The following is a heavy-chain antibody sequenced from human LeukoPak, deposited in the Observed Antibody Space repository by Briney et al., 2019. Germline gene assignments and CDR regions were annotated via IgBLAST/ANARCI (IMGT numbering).Heavy chain of an antibody. Sequence: ASVKVSCKASGYTFTGYYMHWVRQAPGQGLEWMGWINPNSGGTNYAQKFQSRVTMTRDTSISTAYMELSRLRSDDTAVYYCARFGSNWGFRYFDLWGRGTLVTVSS. CDR2: INPNSGGT. D-gene: IGHD7-27*01. CDR1: GYTFTGYY. J-gene: IGHJ2*01. CDR3: ARFGSNWGFRYFDL. V-gene: IGHV1-2*02.